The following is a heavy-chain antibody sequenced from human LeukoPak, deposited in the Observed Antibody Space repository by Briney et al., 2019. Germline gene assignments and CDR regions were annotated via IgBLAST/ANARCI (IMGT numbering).Heavy chain of an antibody. V-gene: IGHV1-2*02. CDR1: GYTFTDYH. Sequence: ASVKVSCKASGYTFTDYHLHWVRQAPGQGLEWMGWINPNSGDTNYAQKFQGRVTMTRDTSISTAYLELSRLRSDDTAVYYCARASSWYSYGMDVWGQGTTVTVSS. D-gene: IGHD6-13*01. CDR2: INPNSGDT. CDR3: ARASSWYSYGMDV. J-gene: IGHJ6*02.